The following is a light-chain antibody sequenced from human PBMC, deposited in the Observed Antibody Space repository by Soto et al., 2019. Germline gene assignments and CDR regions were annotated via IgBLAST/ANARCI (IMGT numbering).Light chain of an antibody. V-gene: IGLV2-8*01. CDR3: SSYTDRKHLV. CDR1: SSDIGGYNS. J-gene: IGLJ1*01. Sequence: QSVLTQSPSASGSPVQSVTISCTGTSSDIGGYNSVSWYQQHPGKAPKVMIYDVTKRPSGVPDRFSGSKSGNTASLTVSALQAEDEADYYCSSYTDRKHLVFGTGTKVTVL. CDR2: DVT.